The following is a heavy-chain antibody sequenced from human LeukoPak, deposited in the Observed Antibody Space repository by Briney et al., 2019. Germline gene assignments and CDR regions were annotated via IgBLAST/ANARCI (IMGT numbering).Heavy chain of an antibody. D-gene: IGHD2-15*01. CDR2: IKQDGSEK. CDR1: GFTFSRCW. Sequence: GGSLRLSCAASGFTFSRCWMSWVRQAPGKGLEWVANIKQDGSEKYYVDSVKGRFTISRDNAKNSLYLQMNSLRAEDTAVYYCASEVVADAFDVWGQGTMVTVSP. J-gene: IGHJ3*01. V-gene: IGHV3-7*01. CDR3: ASEVVADAFDV.